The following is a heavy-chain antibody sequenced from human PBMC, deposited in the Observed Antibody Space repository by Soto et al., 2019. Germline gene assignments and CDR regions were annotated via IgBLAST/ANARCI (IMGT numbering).Heavy chain of an antibody. CDR2: IYYSGST. V-gene: IGHV4-31*03. D-gene: IGHD2-21*02. CDR1: GGSISSGGYY. CDR3: ARLAAYCGGDCYSNFDY. J-gene: IGHJ4*02. Sequence: QVQLQESGPGLVKPSQTLSLTCTVSGGSISSGGYYWSWIRQHPGKGLEWIGYIYYSGSTYYNPSLTSRVTISVDTSKNQFSLKLSSVTAADTAVYYCARLAAYCGGDCYSNFDYWGQGTLVTVSS.